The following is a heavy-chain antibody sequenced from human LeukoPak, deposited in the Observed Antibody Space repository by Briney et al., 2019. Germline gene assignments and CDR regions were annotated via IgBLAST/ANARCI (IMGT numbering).Heavy chain of an antibody. D-gene: IGHD3-22*01. CDR3: ARFDSSDYYYDY. V-gene: IGHV1-69*13. CDR1: GGTFSSYA. J-gene: IGHJ4*02. Sequence: SVKVSCKASGGTFSSYAISWVRQAPGQGLEWMGGIIPIFGTANYAQKFQGRVTITADESTSTAYMELSSLRSEDTAVYYCARFDSSDYYYDYWGQGTLVTASS. CDR2: IIPIFGTA.